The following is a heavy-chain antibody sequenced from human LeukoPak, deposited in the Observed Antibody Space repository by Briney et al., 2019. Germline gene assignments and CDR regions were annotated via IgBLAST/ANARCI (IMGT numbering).Heavy chain of an antibody. V-gene: IGHV4-59*08. D-gene: IGHD3-22*01. Sequence: PSETLSLTCTVSGGSISSYYWSWIRQPPGKGLEWVGYIYYSGSTNYNPSLKSRVTISVDTSKNQFSLKLSSVTAADTAVYYCARLGHYYDSSGYYFDYWGQGTLVTVSS. CDR1: GGSISSYY. CDR3: ARLGHYYDSSGYYFDY. J-gene: IGHJ4*02. CDR2: IYYSGST.